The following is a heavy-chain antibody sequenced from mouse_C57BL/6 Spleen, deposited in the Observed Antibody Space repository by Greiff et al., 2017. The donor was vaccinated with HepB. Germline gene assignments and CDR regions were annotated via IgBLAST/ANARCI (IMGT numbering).Heavy chain of an antibody. CDR1: GYSFTGYY. D-gene: IGHD1-1*01. J-gene: IGHJ4*01. CDR3: ARSPYYGSRDYAMDY. V-gene: IGHV1-42*01. Sequence: EVKLQESGPELVKPGASVKISCKASGYSFTGYYMNWVKQSPEKSLEWIGEINPSTGGTTYNQKFKAKATLTVDKSSSTAYMQLKSLTSEDSAVYYCARSPYYGSRDYAMDYWGQGTSVTVSS. CDR2: INPSTGGT.